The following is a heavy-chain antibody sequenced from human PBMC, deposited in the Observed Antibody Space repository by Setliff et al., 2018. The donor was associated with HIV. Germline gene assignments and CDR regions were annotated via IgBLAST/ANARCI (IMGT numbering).Heavy chain of an antibody. J-gene: IGHJ5*01. V-gene: IGHV4-39*01. CDR3: ARTTYSGSYFNDS. CDR2: IHFSGST. CDR1: GGSISSSTYY. D-gene: IGHD1-26*01. Sequence: PSETLSLSCTVSGGSISSSTYYWGWIRQPPGKGLEWIGNIHFSGSTYYNPSLKSRVTVSVDPSKNQFSLKLSSVTAADTAVYYYARTTYSGSYFNDSWGQGTLVTVSS.